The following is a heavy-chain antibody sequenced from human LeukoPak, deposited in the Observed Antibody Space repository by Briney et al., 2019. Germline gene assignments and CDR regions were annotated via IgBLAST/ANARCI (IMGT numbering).Heavy chain of an antibody. J-gene: IGHJ3*02. CDR3: AKSSPFRYDAFDI. CDR2: ISWNSGSI. Sequence: GGSPRLSCAASGFTFDDYAMHWVRQAPGKGLEWVSGISWNSGSIGYADSVKGRFTISRDNAKNSLYLQMNSLRAEDTALYYCAKSSPFRYDAFDIWGQGTMVTVSS. CDR1: GFTFDDYA. V-gene: IGHV3-9*01.